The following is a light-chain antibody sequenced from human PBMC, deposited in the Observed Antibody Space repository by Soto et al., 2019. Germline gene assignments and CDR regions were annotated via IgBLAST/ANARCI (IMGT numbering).Light chain of an antibody. J-gene: IGKJ1*01. CDR1: QSVTSTY. CDR2: GAS. CDR3: QLYGSSSWT. V-gene: IGKV3-20*01. Sequence: TLSSSPGERATLSCRASQSVTSTYLAWYQQRPGQAPRLLIFGASSRASGISDRFSGSGSGTDFTLTISRLEPEDFAVYYCQLYGSSSWTFGQGTKV.